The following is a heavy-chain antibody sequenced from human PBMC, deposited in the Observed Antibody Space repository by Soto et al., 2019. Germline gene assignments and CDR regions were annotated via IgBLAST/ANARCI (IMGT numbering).Heavy chain of an antibody. CDR2: IYYSGST. CDR3: ARRKATVTARMGFDI. D-gene: IGHD4-17*01. Sequence: PSETLSLTCTVSGGSISSGGYYWSWIRQHPGKGLEWIGYIYYSGSTYYNPSLKSRVTISVDTSKNQFSLKLSSVTAADTAVYYCARRKATVTARMGFDIWGQGTMVTVSS. CDR1: GGSISSGGYY. J-gene: IGHJ3*02. V-gene: IGHV4-31*03.